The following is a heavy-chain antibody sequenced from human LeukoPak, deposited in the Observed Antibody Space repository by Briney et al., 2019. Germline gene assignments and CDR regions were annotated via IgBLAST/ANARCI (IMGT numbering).Heavy chain of an antibody. CDR3: ARMIGWGARRYYYYYMDV. V-gene: IGHV4-59*01. J-gene: IGHJ6*03. Sequence: SETLSLTCAVSGDSISSDYWSWVRQPPGKGLEWIGYIYYSGSTNYNPSLKSRVTISVDTSKNQFSLKLSSVTAADTAVYYCARMIGWGARRYYYYYMDVWGRGTTVTISS. CDR1: GDSISSDY. D-gene: IGHD1-26*01. CDR2: IYYSGST.